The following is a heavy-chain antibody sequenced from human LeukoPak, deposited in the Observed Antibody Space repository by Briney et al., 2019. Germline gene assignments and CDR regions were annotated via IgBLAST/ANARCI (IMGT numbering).Heavy chain of an antibody. V-gene: IGHV4-30-4*01. D-gene: IGHD5-24*01. CDR3: ARQGDGYNRVTKRYFDL. Sequence: SETLSLTCTVSGGSINSGDYYWSWIRQPPGKGLEWIGYIYYSGSTNYNPSLKSRVTISVDTSKNQFSLKLSSVTAADTAVYYCARQGDGYNRVTKRYFDLWGRGTLVTVSS. CDR1: GGSINSGDYY. J-gene: IGHJ2*01. CDR2: IYYSGST.